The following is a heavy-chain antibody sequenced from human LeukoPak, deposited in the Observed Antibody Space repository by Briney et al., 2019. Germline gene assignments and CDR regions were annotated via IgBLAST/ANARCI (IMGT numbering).Heavy chain of an antibody. J-gene: IGHJ6*02. V-gene: IGHV4-39*01. D-gene: IGHD6-19*01. CDR2: IYYSGST. CDR1: GGSISSSSYY. CDR3: ARHEYSSGSYYYYYGMDV. Sequence: SETLSLTCTVSGGSISSSSYYWGWIRQPPGTGLEWIGSIYYSGSTYYNPSLKSRVTISVDTSKNQFSLKLSSVTAADTAVYYCARHEYSSGSYYYYYGMDVWGQGTMVTVSS.